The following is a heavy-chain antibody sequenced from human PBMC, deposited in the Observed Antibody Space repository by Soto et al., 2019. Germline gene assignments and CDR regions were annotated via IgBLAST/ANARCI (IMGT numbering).Heavy chain of an antibody. D-gene: IGHD2-15*01. Sequence: PSETLSLTCTVSGGSISSSSYYWGWIRQPPGKGLEWIGSIYYSGSTYYNPSLKSRVTISVDTSKNQFSLKLSSVTAADTAVYYCARHRIKGGWPNWGQGTLVTVSS. CDR2: IYYSGST. CDR1: GGSISSSSYY. J-gene: IGHJ4*02. V-gene: IGHV4-39*01. CDR3: ARHRIKGGWPN.